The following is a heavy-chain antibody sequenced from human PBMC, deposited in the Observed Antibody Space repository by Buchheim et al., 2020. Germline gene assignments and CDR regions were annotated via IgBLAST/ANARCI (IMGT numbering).Heavy chain of an antibody. Sequence: EVLLVESGGGLVQPGGSLRLSCATSGFTFSSSWMTWVRRAPGRGLEWVANIKPDGSEMYSVDSVKGRFIISRDNPETSMYLQMNCLKAEDTAVYYCAKEQCSGGSCNVWLDYWGQGTL. CDR3: AKEQCSGGSCNVWLDY. J-gene: IGHJ4*02. CDR1: GFTFSSSW. D-gene: IGHD2-15*01. CDR2: IKPDGSEM. V-gene: IGHV3-7*04.